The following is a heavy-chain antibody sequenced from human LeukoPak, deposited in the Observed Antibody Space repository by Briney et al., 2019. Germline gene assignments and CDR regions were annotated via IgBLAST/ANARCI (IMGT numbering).Heavy chain of an antibody. V-gene: IGHV4-38-2*01. Sequence: SETLSLTCSVSSYSISSDYYWNWIRQSPGKGLEWIGSIHHSGSTYYNPSLKSRVTVSVHTSKNQFSLRLSSVTAADTAVYYCVTCRAYIRGGFDFWGQGALVTVPS. D-gene: IGHD3-10*01. CDR3: VTCRAYIRGGFDF. J-gene: IGHJ4*02. CDR2: IHHSGST. CDR1: SYSISSDYY.